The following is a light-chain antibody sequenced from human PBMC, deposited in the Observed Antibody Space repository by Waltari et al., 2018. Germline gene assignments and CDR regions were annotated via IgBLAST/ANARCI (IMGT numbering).Light chain of an antibody. Sequence: ELVLTQSPGTMSLSPVERATLSCRASPSVSRALAWYQKNTGQAPRLLIYGASNRATGIPDRFSGSGSGTDFSLIICRLEPEDFAVYYCQHYVSLPVTFGQGTKVEIK. CDR3: QHYVSLPVT. CDR2: GAS. V-gene: IGKV3-20*01. CDR1: PSVSRA. J-gene: IGKJ1*01.